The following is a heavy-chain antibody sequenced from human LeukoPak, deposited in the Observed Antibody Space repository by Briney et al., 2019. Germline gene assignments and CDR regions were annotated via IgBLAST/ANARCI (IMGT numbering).Heavy chain of an antibody. V-gene: IGHV4-59*01. CDR1: GGSISTYY. CDR3: ARDLSNYYDSSGYGPWGY. CDR2: IYYSGST. D-gene: IGHD3-22*01. J-gene: IGHJ4*02. Sequence: SEILSLTCTVSGGSISTYYWSWLRPPPGKGLEWIGYIYYSGSTNYNPSLKSRVTISVDTSNNQFSLTLSSVTAADTAVYFCARDLSNYYDSSGYGPWGYWGQGALVTVSS.